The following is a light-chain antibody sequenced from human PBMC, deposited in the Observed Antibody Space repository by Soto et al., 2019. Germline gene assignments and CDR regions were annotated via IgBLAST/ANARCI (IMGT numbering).Light chain of an antibody. V-gene: IGLV1-40*01. J-gene: IGLJ1*01. Sequence: QPVLTQPPSVSGAPGQRVTISCTGSSSNIGAGYDVHWYQQLPGTAPKLLIYGNSNRPSGVPDRFSGSKSGTSASLAITGLQAEDEADYYCQSYDSSLSGYVFRTGTKVTVL. CDR1: SSNIGAGYD. CDR3: QSYDSSLSGYV. CDR2: GNS.